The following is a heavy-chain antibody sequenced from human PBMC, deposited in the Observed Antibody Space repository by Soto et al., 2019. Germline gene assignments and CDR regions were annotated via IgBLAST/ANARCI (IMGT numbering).Heavy chain of an antibody. Sequence: SETLSLTCSVSDDSINSDKYYWGWIRQPPGKGLEWIGSIYCRGNAYYNPSLQTRVTISLDKSKSQFSLKLNSVTAADSAVYFCARLEGLATISYCFDFWGPGALVTVSS. V-gene: IGHV4-39*01. D-gene: IGHD3-9*01. CDR1: DDSINSDKYY. J-gene: IGHJ4*02. CDR2: IYCRGNA. CDR3: ARLEGLATISYCFDF.